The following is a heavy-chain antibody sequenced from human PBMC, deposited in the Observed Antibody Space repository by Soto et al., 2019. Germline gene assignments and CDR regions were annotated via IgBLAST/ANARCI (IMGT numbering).Heavy chain of an antibody. J-gene: IGHJ5*02. V-gene: IGHV1-18*01. D-gene: IGHD3-10*01. Sequence: QVQLVQSGAEVKRPGASVKVSCKASGYTFTSYGISWVRQAPGQGLEWMGWIRADNGNTSYAQKFRGRVTMTTDTSTSTAYMELRSLKSDDTAVYYCARPLMGRFGELNCFDPWGQGTLVTVSS. CDR2: IRADNGNT. CDR3: ARPLMGRFGELNCFDP. CDR1: GYTFTSYG.